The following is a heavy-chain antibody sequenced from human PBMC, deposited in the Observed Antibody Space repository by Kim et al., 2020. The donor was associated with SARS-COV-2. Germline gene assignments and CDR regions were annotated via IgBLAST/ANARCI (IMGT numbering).Heavy chain of an antibody. D-gene: IGHD1-26*01. Sequence: ASVKVSCKASGYTFTTDAIHWVRQVPGQGLEWMGWVTTGNGYTRYSQKFQGRVTISRDTSASAAYMELNGLRSEDTAIYYCARLWGARRGFAYGRLDYWGQGTLVTVSS. CDR1: GYTFTTDA. J-gene: IGHJ4*02. CDR2: VTTGNGYT. CDR3: ARLWGARRGFAYGRLDY. V-gene: IGHV1-3*04.